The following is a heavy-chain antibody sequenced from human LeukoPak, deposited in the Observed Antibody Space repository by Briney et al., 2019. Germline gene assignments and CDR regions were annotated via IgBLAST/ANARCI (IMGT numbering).Heavy chain of an antibody. CDR3: AKDPPVGSSSGYYYDTDY. V-gene: IGHV3-23*01. Sequence: GGSLRLSCAASGFTFSSYAMSWVRQAPGKGLEWVSAISGSCGSTYYADSVKGRFTISRDNSKNTLYLQMNSLRAEDTAVYYCAKDPPVGSSSGYYYDTDYWGQGTLVTVSS. D-gene: IGHD3-22*01. J-gene: IGHJ4*02. CDR2: ISGSCGST. CDR1: GFTFSSYA.